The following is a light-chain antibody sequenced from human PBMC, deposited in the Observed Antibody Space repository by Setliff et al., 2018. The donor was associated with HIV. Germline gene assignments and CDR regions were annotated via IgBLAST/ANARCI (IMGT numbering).Light chain of an antibody. Sequence: QSVLAQPASVSGSPGQSITISCSGTSSDVGGYNYVSWYQQHPGKAPKLMIYDVSNRPSGVSNRFSGSKSSNTASLTISGLQAEDEADYYCTSYSSNTTLGIFGTGTKVTVL. CDR2: DVS. CDR1: SSDVGGYNY. V-gene: IGLV2-14*03. CDR3: TSYSSNTTLGI. J-gene: IGLJ1*01.